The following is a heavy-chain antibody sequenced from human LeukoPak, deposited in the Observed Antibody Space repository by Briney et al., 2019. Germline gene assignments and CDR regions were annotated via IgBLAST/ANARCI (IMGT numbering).Heavy chain of an antibody. Sequence: ASVKVSCMASGYTFTSYAMHWVRQAPGQRLEWMGWINAGNGNTKYSQKFQGRVTITRDTSASTAYMELSSLRSEDTAVYYCARAGRDTAMVRRLDYWGQGTLVTVSS. CDR2: INAGNGNT. V-gene: IGHV1-3*01. CDR1: GYTFTSYA. D-gene: IGHD5-18*01. J-gene: IGHJ4*02. CDR3: ARAGRDTAMVRRLDY.